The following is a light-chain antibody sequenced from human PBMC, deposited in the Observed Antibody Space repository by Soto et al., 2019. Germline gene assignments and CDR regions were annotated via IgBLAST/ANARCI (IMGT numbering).Light chain of an antibody. V-gene: IGKV1-12*01. CDR2: AAS. J-gene: IGKJ4*01. CDR1: QGINKW. Sequence: DIQMTQSPSSVSAAVGDRVTITCRASQGINKWLAWYQQKPGKAPQLLISAASTLRSGVPSRFSGCGSGTDFILTISNLQPEDCATNFCQQANSFPLTIGGGTRVEI. CDR3: QQANSFPLT.